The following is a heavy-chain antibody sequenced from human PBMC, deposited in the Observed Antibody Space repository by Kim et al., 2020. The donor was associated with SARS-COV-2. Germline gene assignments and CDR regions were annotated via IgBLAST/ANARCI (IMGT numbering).Heavy chain of an antibody. J-gene: IGHJ6*01. V-gene: IGHV3-30*18. Sequence: GGSLRLSCAASGFTFSNYGMHWVRQAPGKGLEWVAVISYDGSNKYYADSVKGRFTISRDNSKNTLYLQMNSLRAEDKAVYYCAQDRKGYFDGLRSRIYY. CDR3: AQDRKGYFDGLRSRIYY. D-gene: IGHD3-9*01. CDR1: GFTFSNYG. CDR2: ISYDGSNK.